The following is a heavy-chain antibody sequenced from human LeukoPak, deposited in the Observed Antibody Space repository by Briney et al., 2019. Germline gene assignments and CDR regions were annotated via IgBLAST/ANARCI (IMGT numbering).Heavy chain of an antibody. V-gene: IGHV4-59*01. CDR1: GGSISSYY. CDR3: ARTTEGGYTYGYFYYYYMDV. Sequence: PSETLSLTCTVSGGSISSYYWSWIRQPPGKGLEWIGYIHYSGSTNYNPSLKSRVTISVDTSKNQFSLKLSSVTAADTAVYYCARTTEGGYTYGYFYYYYMDVWGKGTTVTISS. J-gene: IGHJ6*03. D-gene: IGHD5-18*01. CDR2: IHYSGST.